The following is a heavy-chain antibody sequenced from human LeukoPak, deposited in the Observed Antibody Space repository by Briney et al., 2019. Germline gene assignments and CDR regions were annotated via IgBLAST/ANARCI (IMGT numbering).Heavy chain of an antibody. CDR2: IYYSGST. CDR3: AAPDGYYYYMDV. V-gene: IGHV4-59*12. Sequence: SETLSLTCTVSGGSISSYYWSWIRQPPGKGLEWIGYIYYSGSTNYNSSFKSRVTISIDTSKNQFSLKLSSVTAADTAVYYCAAPDGYYYYMDVWGKGTTVTVSS. J-gene: IGHJ6*03. CDR1: GGSISSYY.